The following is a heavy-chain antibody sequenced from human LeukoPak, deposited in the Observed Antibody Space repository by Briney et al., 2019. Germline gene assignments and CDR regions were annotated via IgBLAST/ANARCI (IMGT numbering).Heavy chain of an antibody. J-gene: IGHJ4*02. CDR1: GFTFSSYG. Sequence: GGSLRLSCAASGFTFSSYGMSWVRQAPGKGLEWVSAVSGSGGNTYFADSVKGRFTTSRDNSKNTLYLQMNSLRAEDTAVYYCAKDPSYNFWSGYQSYWGQGTLVTVSS. D-gene: IGHD3-3*01. CDR2: VSGSGGNT. CDR3: AKDPSYNFWSGYQSY. V-gene: IGHV3-23*01.